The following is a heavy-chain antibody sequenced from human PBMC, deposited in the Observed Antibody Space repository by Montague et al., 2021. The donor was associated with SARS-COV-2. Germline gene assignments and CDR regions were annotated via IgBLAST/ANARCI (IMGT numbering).Heavy chain of an antibody. Sequence: SETLSLTYTVSGGSISRYSWTWIRQPPGKGLEWIGYIYNSGSTNXNPSLTSRVTISVDTSKNQFSLKLSSVAAADTAVYYCARVGRGSSWYEVAFDIWGQGTMVTVSS. V-gene: IGHV4-59*01. CDR1: GGSISRYS. D-gene: IGHD6-13*01. CDR2: IYNSGST. J-gene: IGHJ3*02. CDR3: ARVGRGSSWYEVAFDI.